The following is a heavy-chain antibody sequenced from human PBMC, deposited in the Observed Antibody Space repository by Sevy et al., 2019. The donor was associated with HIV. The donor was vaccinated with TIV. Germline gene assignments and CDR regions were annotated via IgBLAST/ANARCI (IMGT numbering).Heavy chain of an antibody. CDR1: GYTFTSYD. CDR3: ARGQSPKNYDFWSGDNWNPYYYYGMDV. D-gene: IGHD3-3*01. J-gene: IGHJ6*02. V-gene: IGHV1-8*01. CDR2: MNPNSGNT. Sequence: ASVKVSCKASGYTFTSYDINWVRQATGQGLEWVGWMNPNSGNTGYAQKFQGRVTMTRNISISTAYMELSSLRSEDTAVYYCARGQSPKNYDFWSGDNWNPYYYYGMDVWGQGTTVTVSS.